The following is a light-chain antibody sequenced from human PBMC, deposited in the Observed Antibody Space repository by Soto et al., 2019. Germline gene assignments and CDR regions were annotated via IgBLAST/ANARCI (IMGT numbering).Light chain of an antibody. CDR3: CSYAGSSTFV. V-gene: IGLV2-23*02. CDR2: EVS. CDR1: SSVVGSYNL. Sequence: QSVLTQPASVSGSPGQSITISCTGTSSVVGSYNLVSWYQQHPGKAPKLMIYEVSKRPSGVSNRFSGSKSGNTASLTISGLQAEDEADSYCCSYAGSSTFVFGTVTKVTVL. J-gene: IGLJ1*01.